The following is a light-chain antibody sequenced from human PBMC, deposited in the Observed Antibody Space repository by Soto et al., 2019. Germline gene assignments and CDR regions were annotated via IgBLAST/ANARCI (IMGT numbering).Light chain of an antibody. CDR1: QSVSNDF. V-gene: IGKV3-20*01. CDR2: GAS. Sequence: EIVLTQSPGIRSLSPGGRATLSFRASQSVSNDFLAWYQQKPGQAPRLLIYGASTRATDVPDRFSGSGSGADFTLTISSLQPEDFASYYCLQDYGDPWTFGQGTKVDIK. CDR3: LQDYGDPWT. J-gene: IGKJ1*01.